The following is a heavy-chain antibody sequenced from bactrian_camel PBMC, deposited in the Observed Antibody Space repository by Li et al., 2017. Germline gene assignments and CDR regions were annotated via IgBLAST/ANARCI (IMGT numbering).Heavy chain of an antibody. CDR1: GYTVNSYC. D-gene: IGHD3*01. CDR3: ATDRMRPCRRVVYGGTWSGLGY. CDR2: IDSDGRL. J-gene: IGHJ4*01. V-gene: IGHV3S55*01. Sequence: VQLVESGGGTVQAGGSLRLSCGASGYTVNSYCLGWFRQAPGKEREGVASIDSDGRLNYADSVRGRFTISKDNTKNTLFLQMNSLRPEDTAMYYCATDRMRPCRRVVYGGTWSGLGYLGQGTQVTVS.